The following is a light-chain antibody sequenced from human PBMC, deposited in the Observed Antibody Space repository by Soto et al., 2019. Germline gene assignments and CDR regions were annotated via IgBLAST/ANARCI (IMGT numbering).Light chain of an antibody. CDR3: QESYTTPLA. J-gene: IGKJ4*01. V-gene: IGKV1-39*01. CDR2: AAS. Sequence: DIQVTHSPSSLSASVGDRVTITCRTSQNMSIYLKWYQQKPGRAPMVVISAASNLESGVPSRFSGRGSGTEFTLTISYLQPGDSALYFCQESYTTPLAFGGGTKVEI. CDR1: QNMSIY.